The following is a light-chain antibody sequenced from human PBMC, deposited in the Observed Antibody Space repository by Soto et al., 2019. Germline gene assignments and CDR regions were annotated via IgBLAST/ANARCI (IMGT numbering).Light chain of an antibody. CDR1: SSDVGGYNY. Sequence: QSVLTQPASVSGSPGQSITISCTGTSSDVGGYNYVSWYQQHPSKAPKLMIYDVSNRPSGVSDRFSGSKSGNTASLTISGLQAEDETDYYCSSYTITSTLVFGGGTKVTVL. V-gene: IGLV2-14*01. CDR3: SSYTITSTLV. CDR2: DVS. J-gene: IGLJ2*01.